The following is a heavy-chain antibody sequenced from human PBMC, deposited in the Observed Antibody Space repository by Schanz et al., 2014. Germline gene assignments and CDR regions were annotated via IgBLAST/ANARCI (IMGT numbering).Heavy chain of an antibody. CDR2: ISDSGDST. Sequence: EVQLLESGGALVQPGGSLRLSCSASGFTFSTYAMSWVRQAPGKGLEWVSDISDSGDSTHYADSVKGRFIISRDNSKNTLYLQVNSLRAEDTAVYYCAKHVRSLTGNDYWGQGTLVTVSS. D-gene: IGHD3-9*01. V-gene: IGHV3-23*01. CDR3: AKHVRSLTGNDY. CDR1: GFTFSTYA. J-gene: IGHJ4*02.